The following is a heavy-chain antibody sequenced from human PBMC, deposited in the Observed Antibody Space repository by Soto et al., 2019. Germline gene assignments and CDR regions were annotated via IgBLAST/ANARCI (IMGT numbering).Heavy chain of an antibody. V-gene: IGHV1-69*01. CDR1: GGTISSFG. CDR2: IVPIDGST. D-gene: IGHD3-3*01. CDR3: ARSFTKSRRGGVAFDY. J-gene: IGHJ4*02. Sequence: QVQLVQSGAEVKKPGSSVKVSCTTSGGTISSFGMNWVRQAPGQGLEWMGRIVPIDGSTKYAEKFQGRVTITADASTSTVYMDLSSLRSEDTAVYYCARSFTKSRRGGVAFDYWGQGTLLIVSP.